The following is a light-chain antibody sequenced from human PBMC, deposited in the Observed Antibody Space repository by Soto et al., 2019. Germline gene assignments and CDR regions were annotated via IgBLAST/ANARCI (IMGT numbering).Light chain of an antibody. CDR3: QQRHSTPRT. CDR2: AAS. Sequence: DIQMTQSPSSLSASVGDRVTITCRASQSISSYINWYQQKPDAAPKLLIYAASSWQSGVPTRFSGSGSGTGLALTISSMQPEDVATYYCQQRHSTPRTFGQGTKVEIK. CDR1: QSISSY. V-gene: IGKV1-39*01. J-gene: IGKJ4*01.